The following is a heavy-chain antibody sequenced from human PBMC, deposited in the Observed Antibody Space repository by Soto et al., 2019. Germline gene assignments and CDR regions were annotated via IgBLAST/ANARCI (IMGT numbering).Heavy chain of an antibody. CDR1: GGSIRSPNFS. CDR2: IYYNGTT. Sequence: SETLSLTCTVIGGSIRSPNFSWSWIRQHPGKGPEWIGNIYYNGTTTYSPSLESRLTISLDPSKNQFSLTLKSVTAADTAVYYCARAYYDASGYGLDPWGQGTLVTVSS. D-gene: IGHD3-22*01. V-gene: IGHV4-31*03. CDR3: ARAYYDASGYGLDP. J-gene: IGHJ5*02.